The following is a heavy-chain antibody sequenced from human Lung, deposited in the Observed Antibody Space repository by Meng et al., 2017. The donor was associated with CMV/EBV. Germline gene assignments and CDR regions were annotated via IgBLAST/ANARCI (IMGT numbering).Heavy chain of an antibody. CDR3: AGGPADRRGIVLVTAALGDLDV. CDR1: AGTFSNYA. D-gene: IGHD2-8*02. CDR2: IIPLFVTA. J-gene: IGHJ3*01. Sequence: SVKVSSKASAGTFSNYAVTWLRQPPGQGLEGMGGIIPLFVTADYAQKFQGRVTITTDESTTTAYMQLSSLKSGDTAVYFCAGGPADRRGIVLVTAALGDLDVWGQGXRVTVSS. V-gene: IGHV1-69*05.